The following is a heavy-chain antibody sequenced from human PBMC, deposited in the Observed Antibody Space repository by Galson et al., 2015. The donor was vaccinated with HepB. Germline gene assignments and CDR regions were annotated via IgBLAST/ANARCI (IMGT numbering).Heavy chain of an antibody. CDR1: GFTFSSFA. CDR3: AKEIRSASSRYSTMYSGMAA. D-gene: IGHD6-19*01. J-gene: IGHJ6*02. V-gene: IGHV3-23*01. CDR2: VSGSGDSR. Sequence: SLRLSCAASGFTFSSFAMHWVRQAPGKGLEWVSAVSGSGDSRYYVDSVKGRFIMSRDNSENTLYLQMNSLRAEDTAIYYCAKEIRSASSRYSTMYSGMAACGHGTTVTVSS.